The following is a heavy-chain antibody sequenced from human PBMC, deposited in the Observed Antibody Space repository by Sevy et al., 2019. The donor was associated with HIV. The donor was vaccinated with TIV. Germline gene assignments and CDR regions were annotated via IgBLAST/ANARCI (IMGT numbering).Heavy chain of an antibody. CDR3: ASAHVDTAMVNYYDGMDV. Sequence: GGSLRLSCAASGFTVSSNYMSWVRQAPGKGLEWVSVIYSGGSTYYADSVKGRFTISRDNSKNTLYLQMNSLRAEDTAVYYCASAHVDTAMVNYYDGMDVWGQGTTVTVSS. V-gene: IGHV3-53*01. CDR1: GFTVSSNY. D-gene: IGHD5-18*01. CDR2: IYSGGST. J-gene: IGHJ6*02.